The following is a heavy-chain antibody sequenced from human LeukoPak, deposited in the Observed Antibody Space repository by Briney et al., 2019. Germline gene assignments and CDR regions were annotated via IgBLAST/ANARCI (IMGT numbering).Heavy chain of an antibody. Sequence: SGPTLVNPTQTLTLTCTFSGFSLSTSGMRVSWIRQPPGKALEGLARIDWDDDKFYSTSLKTRPTISKDTSKNKVVLTMTNMDPVDTAAYYCTRRSSGTYFDYWGQGTLVTVSS. V-gene: IGHV2-70*04. CDR1: GFSLSTSGMR. CDR2: IDWDDDK. J-gene: IGHJ4*02. D-gene: IGHD6-19*01. CDR3: TRRSSGTYFDY.